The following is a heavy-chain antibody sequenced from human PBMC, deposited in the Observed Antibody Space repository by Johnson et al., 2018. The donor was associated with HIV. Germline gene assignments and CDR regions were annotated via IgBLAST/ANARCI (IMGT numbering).Heavy chain of an antibody. Sequence: VQLVESGGGLVQPGGSLRLSCAGSGFTFTSYALNWVRQAPGKGLEWVSGISGSGGSAYDADSVKGRFTISRDNSKNTLYLQMNSLRAEDTAVYYCAGRAYYDTSGYKDGFDIWGQGTMVTVSS. CDR1: GFTFTSYA. V-gene: IGHV3-23*04. CDR3: AGRAYYDTSGYKDGFDI. CDR2: ISGSGGSA. D-gene: IGHD3-22*01. J-gene: IGHJ3*02.